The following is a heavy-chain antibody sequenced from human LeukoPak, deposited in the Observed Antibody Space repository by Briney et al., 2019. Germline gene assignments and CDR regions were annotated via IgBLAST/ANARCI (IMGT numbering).Heavy chain of an antibody. V-gene: IGHV3-23*01. CDR1: GFTFSSYA. CDR2: ISGSGGST. J-gene: IGHJ4*02. CDR3: ARVGALSSSWLLY. D-gene: IGHD6-13*01. Sequence: GGSLRLSCVASGFTFSSYAMSWVRQAPGKGLEWVSAISGSGGSTYYADSVKGRFTISRDNSKNSLYLQMNSLRAEDTAVYFCARVGALSSSWLLYWGQGTLVTVSS.